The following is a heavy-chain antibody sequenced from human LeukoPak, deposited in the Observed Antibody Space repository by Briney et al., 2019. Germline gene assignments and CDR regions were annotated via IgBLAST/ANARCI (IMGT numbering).Heavy chain of an antibody. J-gene: IGHJ4*02. D-gene: IGHD4-23*01. CDR2: ITPYNGNT. CDR3: AREYGGNPGLFGY. V-gene: IGHV1-18*01. CDR1: GYTFIGYS. Sequence: ASVKVPCKASGYTFIGYSISWVRQAPGHGLEWIGWITPYNGNTNYVQNFQGRVTMTTDTSTSTAYMELRSLRSDDTAVYYCAREYGGNPGLFGYWGQGTLVTVSS.